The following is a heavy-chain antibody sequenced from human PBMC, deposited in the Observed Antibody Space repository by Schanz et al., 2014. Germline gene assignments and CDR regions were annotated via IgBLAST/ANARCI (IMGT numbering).Heavy chain of an antibody. Sequence: QVQLQESGPGLVKPSQTLSLTCTVSGASISSGGYYWDWIRLLPGKGLEWIGYISYSGSTSFNPSLKSRLTMSVDTSKNQFSLRLSSVTAADTAVYYCARHVGSNWFYAFDIWGQGTLVTVSS. D-gene: IGHD6-13*01. CDR2: ISYSGST. CDR3: ARHVGSNWFYAFDI. V-gene: IGHV4-31*03. J-gene: IGHJ3*02. CDR1: GASISSGGYY.